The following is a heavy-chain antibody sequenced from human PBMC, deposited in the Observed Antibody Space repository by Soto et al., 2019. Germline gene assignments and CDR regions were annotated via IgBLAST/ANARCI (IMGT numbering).Heavy chain of an antibody. V-gene: IGHV3-73*01. Sequence: EMQLVESGGGLVQPGGPLNLSCAASGFPLRGSAIHWARQASGKGLGGVGRIRRRGNGYATTYAAWVEGRFIVSRDDSKNTAYLQMNSLKTEDTAVYYCAAYAFWSGYSAPDFDYWGQGNMVTVSS. J-gene: IGHJ4*02. D-gene: IGHD3-3*01. CDR1: GFPLRGSA. CDR3: AAYAFWSGYSAPDFDY. CDR2: IRRRGNGYAT.